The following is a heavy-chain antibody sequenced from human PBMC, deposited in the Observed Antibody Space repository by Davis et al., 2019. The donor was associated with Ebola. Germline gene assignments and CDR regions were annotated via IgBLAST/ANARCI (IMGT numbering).Heavy chain of an antibody. CDR1: GYTFTSNG. CDR2: ISAYNGNT. V-gene: IGHV1-18*01. Sequence: ASVKVSCKASGYTFTSNGISWVRQAPGQGLEWMGWISAYNGNTNYAQKLQGRVTMTTDRSTSTAYMELRSLRSEDTAVYYCARDDRDCTGGVCYLYYYGMDVWGQGTTVTVSS. D-gene: IGHD2-8*02. J-gene: IGHJ6*02. CDR3: ARDDRDCTGGVCYLYYYGMDV.